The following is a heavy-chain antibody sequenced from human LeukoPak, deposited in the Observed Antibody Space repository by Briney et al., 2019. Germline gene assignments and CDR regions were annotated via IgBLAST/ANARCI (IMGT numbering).Heavy chain of an antibody. CDR3: AIPHYYGSGSDAFDI. Sequence: SETLSLTCAVYGGSFSGYYWSWIRQPPGKGLEWIGEFNHSGSTNYNPSLKSRVTISVDTSKNQFSLKLSSVTAADTAVYYCAIPHYYGSGSDAFDIWGQGTMVSVSS. CDR2: FNHSGST. J-gene: IGHJ3*02. D-gene: IGHD3-10*01. CDR1: GGSFSGYY. V-gene: IGHV4-34*01.